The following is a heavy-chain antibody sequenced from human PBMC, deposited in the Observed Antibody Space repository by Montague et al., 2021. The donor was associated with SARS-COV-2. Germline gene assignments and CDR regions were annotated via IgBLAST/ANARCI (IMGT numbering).Heavy chain of an antibody. J-gene: IGHJ4*02. CDR2: TDWDDDK. CDR3: ARIPNDSWYVSYFDY. D-gene: IGHD6-13*01. V-gene: IGHV2-70*01. Sequence: PALVKPTQTLTPTCTLSGLPLSTSGLCVGWIRQPPGKALEWLALTDWDDDKYYSPSLKTRLSISKDTSKNQVVLTMANMEPVDTATYYCARIPNDSWYVSYFDYWGQGILGTGSS. CDR1: GLPLSTSGLC.